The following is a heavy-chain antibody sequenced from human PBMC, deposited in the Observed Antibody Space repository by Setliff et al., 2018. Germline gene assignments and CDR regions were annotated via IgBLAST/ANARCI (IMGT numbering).Heavy chain of an antibody. Sequence: SETLSLTCTVSGGSVSSGSSYWSWIRQPAGKGLEWIGHIYTSGSTNYNPSLRSRFTISVDTSKNEFSLKLSSVTAADTAVYYCAREQSNYDFWSGYFGSYYYCMDVWGKGTTVTVSS. CDR1: GGSVSSGSSY. CDR2: IYTSGST. D-gene: IGHD3-3*01. CDR3: AREQSNYDFWSGYFGSYYYCMDV. J-gene: IGHJ6*03. V-gene: IGHV4-61*09.